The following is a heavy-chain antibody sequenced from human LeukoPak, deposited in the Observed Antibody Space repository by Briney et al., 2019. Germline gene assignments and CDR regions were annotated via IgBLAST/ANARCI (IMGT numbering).Heavy chain of an antibody. D-gene: IGHD2/OR15-2a*01. V-gene: IGHV3-74*01. J-gene: IGHJ4*02. CDR3: AKDILKEYFDY. CDR2: INSDGSST. Sequence: GGSLRLSCLASGFTFSSYWMHWVRQAPGKGLVWVSRINSDGSSTNYADSVKGRFTISRDNSKNTLYLQMNSLRAEDTAVYYCAKDILKEYFDYWGQGTLVTVSS. CDR1: GFTFSSYW.